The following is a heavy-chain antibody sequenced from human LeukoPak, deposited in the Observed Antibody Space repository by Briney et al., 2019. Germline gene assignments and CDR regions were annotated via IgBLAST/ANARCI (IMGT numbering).Heavy chain of an antibody. CDR1: GYTFNNYW. D-gene: IGHD2-15*01. J-gene: IGHJ4*02. V-gene: IGHV5-51*01. CDR3: AKLGCCSADTCYSYFDS. Sequence: GESLKISCQASGYTFNNYWIGWVRQMPGKGLECMGIIYPGNSETKYSPSFRGQVIISADKSINTAYLQWSSLKDSDSAMYYCAKLGCCSADTCYSYFDSWGQGSLVTVSS. CDR2: IYPGNSET.